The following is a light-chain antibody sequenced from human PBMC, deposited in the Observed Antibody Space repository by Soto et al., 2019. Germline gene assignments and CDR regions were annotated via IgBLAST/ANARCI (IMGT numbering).Light chain of an antibody. V-gene: IGKV3-15*01. CDR1: QSVSSN. CDR2: GAS. Sequence: EIVMTQSPATLSVSPGERVTLSCRASQSVSSNLAWYQQKPGQSPRLLIYGASTRATGIPARFSGSGSGTEFTLTISSLQSEDFGLYYCQQYNIWPPLTFGGGTKVEIK. CDR3: QQYNIWPPLT. J-gene: IGKJ4*01.